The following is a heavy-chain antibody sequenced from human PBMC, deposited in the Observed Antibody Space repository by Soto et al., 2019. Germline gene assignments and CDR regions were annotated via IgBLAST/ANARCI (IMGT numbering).Heavy chain of an antibody. D-gene: IGHD2-2*01. J-gene: IGHJ5*02. Sequence: GGSLRLSCSASGFTLSGSHLDWVRQAPGKGLECVSYISSSRRKIYYADSVEGRFTISRDNAKNSLYLQMNSLRAEDTAVYYCAGVVVPAAMSNWFDPWGQGTLVTVSS. CDR1: GFTLSGSH. CDR3: AGVVVPAAMSNWFDP. V-gene: IGHV3-21*01. CDR2: ISSSRRKI.